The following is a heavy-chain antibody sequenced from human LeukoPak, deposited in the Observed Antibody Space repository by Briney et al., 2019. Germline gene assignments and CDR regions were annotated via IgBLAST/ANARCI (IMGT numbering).Heavy chain of an antibody. CDR2: INHSGST. D-gene: IGHD6-13*01. V-gene: IGHV4-34*01. J-gene: IGHJ4*02. CDR1: GGSFSGYY. CDR3: AIGWSSSWDY. Sequence: PSETLSLTCAVYGGSFSGYYWSWIRQPPGKGLEWIGEINHSGSTNYNPSLKSRVTISVDTSKNQFSLKLSSVTAADTAVYYCAIGWSSSWDYWGQGTLVTVSS.